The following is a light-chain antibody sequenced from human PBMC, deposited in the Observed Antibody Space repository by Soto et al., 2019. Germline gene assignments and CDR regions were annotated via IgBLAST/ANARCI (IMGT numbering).Light chain of an antibody. CDR3: FSFTTTSTHV. J-gene: IGLJ1*01. V-gene: IGLV2-14*01. Sequence: QSALTQPASLSGSPGQSITISCTGTSSDIGAYDYVSWFQQHPGKAPKLMISEVNNRPSGVSNRFSGSKSGNTAYLTISGPQVEDEVKYFCFSFTTTSTHVFGTG. CDR1: SSDIGAYDY. CDR2: EVN.